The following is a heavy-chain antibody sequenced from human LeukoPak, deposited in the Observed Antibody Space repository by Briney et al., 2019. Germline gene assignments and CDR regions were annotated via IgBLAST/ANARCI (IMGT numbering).Heavy chain of an antibody. CDR1: GVSFDYYY. J-gene: IGHJ4*02. D-gene: IGHD4-17*01. Sequence: SETLSLTCAVSGVSFDYYYWAWVRQTPGKGLEWSGEINHSGYTNDSPSLKSRVTLSIDTSRRRFSLNLRSVTVADSGTYYCTRMTTGHDYWGQGTLLTASS. V-gene: IGHV4-34*01. CDR2: INHSGYT. CDR3: TRMTTGHDY.